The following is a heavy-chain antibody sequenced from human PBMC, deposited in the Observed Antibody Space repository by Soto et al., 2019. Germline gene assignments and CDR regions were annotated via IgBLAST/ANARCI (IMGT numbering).Heavy chain of an antibody. CDR3: ARSLVATIWGFDY. Sequence: VKVSCKASGGTFSSYAISWVRQAPGQGLEWMGGIIPIFGTANYAQKFQGRVTITADESTSTAYMELSSLRSEDTAVYYCARSLVATIWGFDYWGQGTLVTVSS. V-gene: IGHV1-69*01. CDR2: IIPIFGTA. D-gene: IGHD5-12*01. J-gene: IGHJ4*02. CDR1: GGTFSSYA.